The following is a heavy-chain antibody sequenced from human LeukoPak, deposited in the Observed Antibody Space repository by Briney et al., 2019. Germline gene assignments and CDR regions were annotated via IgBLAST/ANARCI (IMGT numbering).Heavy chain of an antibody. Sequence: GASVKVSCKTSGYTFTNHPRHWMRQAPGQRREWMGWINTDNGNTKYSQKFQGRVAFTRDTSASTAYMELNSLTSEDTSVYYCAPLIGAYFDYWGQGTLVIVSS. CDR2: INTDNGNT. CDR1: GYTFTNHP. V-gene: IGHV1-3*04. CDR3: APLIGAYFDY. D-gene: IGHD3-22*01. J-gene: IGHJ4*02.